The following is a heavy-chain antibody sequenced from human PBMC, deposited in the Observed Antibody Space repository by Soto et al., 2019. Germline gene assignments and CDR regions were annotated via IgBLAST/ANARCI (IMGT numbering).Heavy chain of an antibody. CDR2: ISYDGTNK. D-gene: IGHD4-4*01. V-gene: IGHV3-30-3*01. CDR1: GFTFSSYA. Sequence: QVQLVDSGGGVVQPGRSLRLSCAASGFTFSSYAMHWVRQAPGKGLEWVAVISYDGTNKYYADSVKGRFTISRDNSKNTLYLQMNSLRADDTAVYYCARVVYYSNSPFDYWGQGTLVTVSS. J-gene: IGHJ4*02. CDR3: ARVVYYSNSPFDY.